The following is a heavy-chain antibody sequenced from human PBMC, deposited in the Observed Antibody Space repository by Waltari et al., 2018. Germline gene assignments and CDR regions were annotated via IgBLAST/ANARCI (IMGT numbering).Heavy chain of an antibody. CDR3: ARHEGCGGTTCYETGFYQH. D-gene: IGHD2-21*01. CDR1: GYSISNGYY. V-gene: IGHV4-38-2*01. J-gene: IGHJ1*01. Sequence: QVQLQESGPGLVKPWETLSLNCAVSGYSISNGYYWAWIRQPPGKGLGWLGIVYHRGIVFYKPSLKSRVTIAIDTSKNQCSLMLTSVTAADTAVYYCARHEGCGGTTCYETGFYQHWGQGTLVTVTS. CDR2: VYHRGIV.